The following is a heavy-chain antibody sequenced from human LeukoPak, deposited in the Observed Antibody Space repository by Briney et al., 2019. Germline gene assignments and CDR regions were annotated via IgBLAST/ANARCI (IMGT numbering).Heavy chain of an antibody. CDR1: GFTFSNYW. V-gene: IGHV3-7*01. CDR2: IKQDGSEK. J-gene: IGHJ4*02. CDR3: ARKGDYFDY. Sequence: GGPLRLSCAASGFTFSNYWMSWVRQAPGKGLEWVANIKQDGSEKYYVDSVKGRFTISRDNAKNSLYLQMNSLRAEDTAVYYCARKGDYFDYWGQGTLVTVSS.